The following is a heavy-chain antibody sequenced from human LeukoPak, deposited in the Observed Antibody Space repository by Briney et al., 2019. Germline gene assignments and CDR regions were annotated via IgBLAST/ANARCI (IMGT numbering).Heavy chain of an antibody. CDR1: EFTISSLW. Sequence: PGGSLRLSCVVSEFTISSLWMHWVRQAPGQGLVWVSRINTDGTTTNYADSVKGRFTISRDNAKNTLYLQMNSLRADDTAVYYCATAGNYRFDYWGQGTLVTVSS. D-gene: IGHD5-24*01. J-gene: IGHJ4*02. V-gene: IGHV3-74*01. CDR3: ATAGNYRFDY. CDR2: INTDGTTT.